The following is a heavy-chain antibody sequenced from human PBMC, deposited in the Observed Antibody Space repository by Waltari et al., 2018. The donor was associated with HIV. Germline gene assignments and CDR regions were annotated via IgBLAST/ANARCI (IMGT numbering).Heavy chain of an antibody. CDR1: GFTFSSYW. CDR2: INRDGCST. J-gene: IGHJ4*02. V-gene: IGHV3-74*01. CDR3: ARAGRDGKLPPDY. D-gene: IGHD1-7*01. Sequence: EVQLVESGGGLVQPGGSLRLSCAASGFTFSSYWTHWVRQAPWKGLVGVSRINRDGCSTSYADSVKGRFTISRDNAKNTLYLQMNSLRAEDTAVYYCARAGRDGKLPPDYWGQGTLVTVSS.